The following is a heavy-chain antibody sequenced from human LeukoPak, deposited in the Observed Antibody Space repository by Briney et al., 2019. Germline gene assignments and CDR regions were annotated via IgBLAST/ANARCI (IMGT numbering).Heavy chain of an antibody. CDR1: GGSISSGGYY. CDR2: IYHSGST. V-gene: IGHV4-30-2*01. D-gene: IGHD3-16*02. CDR3: ARTPVRAHRGAFDI. Sequence: SETLSLTCTVSGGSISSGGYYWSWIRQHPGKGLEWIVYIYHSGSTYYNPSLKSRVTISVDRSKNQFSLKLSSVTAADTAVYYCARTPVRAHRGAFDIWGQGTMVTVSS. J-gene: IGHJ3*02.